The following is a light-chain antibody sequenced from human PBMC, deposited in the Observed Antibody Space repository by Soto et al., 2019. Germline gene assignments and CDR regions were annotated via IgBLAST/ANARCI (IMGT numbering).Light chain of an antibody. CDR2: DVS. V-gene: IGLV2-14*01. CDR3: SSYTSSSTLYV. CDR1: SSDVGGYNY. Sequence: QSALTQPASVSGSPGQSITISCTGTSSDVGGYNYVSWYQQHPGKAPKLMIYDVSNRPSGVSNRFSGSKSGNTASLTISGLQAEDEADYYCSSYTSSSTLYVFGTGTPLTVL. J-gene: IGLJ1*01.